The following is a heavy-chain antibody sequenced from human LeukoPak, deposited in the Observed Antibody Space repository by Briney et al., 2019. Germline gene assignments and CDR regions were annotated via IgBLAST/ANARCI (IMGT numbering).Heavy chain of an antibody. CDR2: INWNGGST. Sequence: GGSLRLSCAASGFTFDDYGMSWVRQAPGKGLEWVSGINWNGGSTGHTDSVKGRFTISRDNAKSSLYLQMNSLRAEDTAFYYCARFNGDYYRIDYWGQGTLVTVSS. J-gene: IGHJ4*02. CDR3: ARFNGDYYRIDY. CDR1: GFTFDDYG. D-gene: IGHD4-17*01. V-gene: IGHV3-20*04.